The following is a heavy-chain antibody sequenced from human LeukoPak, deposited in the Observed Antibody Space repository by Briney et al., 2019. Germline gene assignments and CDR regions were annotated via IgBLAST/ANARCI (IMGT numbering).Heavy chain of an antibody. CDR1: GGSISSYY. J-gene: IGHJ4*02. CDR2: IYTSGST. CDR3: ASSFGVAWYYFDY. V-gene: IGHV4-4*07. Sequence: SETLSLTCTASGGSISSYYWSWIRQPAGKGLEWIGRIYTSGSTNYNPSLKSRVTISVDTSKNQFSLKLSSVTAADTAVYYCASSFGVAWYYFDYWGQGTLVTVSS. D-gene: IGHD3-3*01.